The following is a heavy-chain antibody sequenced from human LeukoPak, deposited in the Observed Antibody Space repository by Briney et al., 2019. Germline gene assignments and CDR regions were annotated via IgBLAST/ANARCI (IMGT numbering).Heavy chain of an antibody. CDR2: ISSSSSYI. D-gene: IGHD3-3*01. Sequence: GGSLRLSCAASGFTFSSYSMNWVRQAPGKGLEWVSSISSSSSYIYYADSVKGRFTISRDNAKNSLYLQMNSLRAEDTAVYYCARSGDGEWLYDYWGQGTLVTVSS. V-gene: IGHV3-21*01. CDR3: ARSGDGEWLYDY. J-gene: IGHJ4*02. CDR1: GFTFSSYS.